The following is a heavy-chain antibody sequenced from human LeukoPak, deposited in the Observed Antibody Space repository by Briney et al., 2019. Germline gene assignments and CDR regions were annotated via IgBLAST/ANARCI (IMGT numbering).Heavy chain of an antibody. J-gene: IGHJ4*02. CDR2: MYHSGST. CDR1: GFSLSTSGV. V-gene: IGHV4-38-2*02. D-gene: IGHD7-27*01. CDR3: ARGFRGDNFDY. Sequence: SGPTLVKPTQTLTLTCIFSGFSLSTSGVGVGWIRQPPGKGLEWIGTMYHSGSTNYNPSLKSRVTISVDTSKNQFSLKLSSVTAADTAVYFCARGFRGDNFDYWGQGTLVTVSS.